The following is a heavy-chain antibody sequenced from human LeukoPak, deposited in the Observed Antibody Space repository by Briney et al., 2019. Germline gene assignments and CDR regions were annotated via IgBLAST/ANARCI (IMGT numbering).Heavy chain of an antibody. D-gene: IGHD3-10*01. V-gene: IGHV1-18*01. Sequence: ASVKVSCNASGYTFTSYGISWVRQAPGQGLEWMGWISAYNGNTNYAQKLQGRVTMTTDTSTSTAYMELSSLRSEDTAVYYCARGLGSESYYGTWGQGTLVTVSS. CDR1: GYTFTSYG. CDR3: ARGLGSESYYGT. CDR2: ISAYNGNT. J-gene: IGHJ5*02.